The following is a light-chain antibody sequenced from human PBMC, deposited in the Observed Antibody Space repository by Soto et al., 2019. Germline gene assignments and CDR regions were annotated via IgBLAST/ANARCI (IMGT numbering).Light chain of an antibody. Sequence: DIQMTHSPSSLSASVGARVTITCRASQSISRYLNWYHQKPGKAPKLLIYTASNLQSGVPSRFSGSGYGTEFTLTITSLQPEDFATYYCKQSYTTPYTFGRGTYMEIK. CDR1: QSISRY. V-gene: IGKV1-39*01. CDR3: KQSYTTPYT. J-gene: IGKJ2*01. CDR2: TAS.